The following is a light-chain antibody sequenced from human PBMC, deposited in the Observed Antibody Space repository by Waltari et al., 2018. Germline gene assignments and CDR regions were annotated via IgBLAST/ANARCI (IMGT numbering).Light chain of an antibody. J-gene: IGKJ2*01. Sequence: DVQMTQSPSSLSASIADRVTITCRASQNIRTRLIWYQQKPGGAPKVLIYEVSNLQRGVPSRFSGTGSGTDFTLTISSPQPEDSATYYCQQSSHIPYTFGQGTKLEIK. V-gene: IGKV1-39*01. CDR3: QQSSHIPYT. CDR2: EVS. CDR1: QNIRTR.